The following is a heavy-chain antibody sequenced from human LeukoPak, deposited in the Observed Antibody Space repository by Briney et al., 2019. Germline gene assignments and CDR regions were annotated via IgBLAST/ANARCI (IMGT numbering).Heavy chain of an antibody. J-gene: IGHJ6*03. CDR1: GFIFSDYA. CDR2: ISLSGNFI. D-gene: IGHD1-26*01. CDR3: AREKIGKGRKLGATTHYYYYYYMDV. V-gene: IGHV3-11*01. Sequence: GGSLRLSCAASGFIFSDYALSWVRQAPGKGLEWVSYISLSGNFIYYADSVKGRFTISRDNAKNSLYLQMNSLRAEDTAVYYCAREKIGKGRKLGATTHYYYYYYMDVWGKGTTVTISS.